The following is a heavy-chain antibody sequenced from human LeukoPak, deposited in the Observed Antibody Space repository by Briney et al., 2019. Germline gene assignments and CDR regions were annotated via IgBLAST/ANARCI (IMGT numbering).Heavy chain of an antibody. Sequence: ASVKVPCKASGYTFTSYGISWVRQAPGQGLEWKGWISAYNGNTNYAQKLQGRVTMTTDTSTSTAYMELRSLRSDDTAVYYCARGPIPYDSSGYPDYWGQGTLVTVSS. J-gene: IGHJ4*02. D-gene: IGHD3-22*01. CDR3: ARGPIPYDSSGYPDY. V-gene: IGHV1-18*01. CDR1: GYTFTSYG. CDR2: ISAYNGNT.